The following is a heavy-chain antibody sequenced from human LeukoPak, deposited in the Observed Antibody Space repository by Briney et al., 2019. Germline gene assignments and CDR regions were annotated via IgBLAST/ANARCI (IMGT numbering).Heavy chain of an antibody. D-gene: IGHD6-19*01. J-gene: IGHJ4*02. V-gene: IGHV3-30*03. Sequence: GGSLRLSCAASGFTFSSYGMHWVRQAPGKGLEWVAVISYDGSNKYYADSVKGRFTISRDNSKNTLYLQMNSLRAEDTAVYYCARDVAVAGGEFDYWGQGTLVTVSS. CDR2: ISYDGSNK. CDR1: GFTFSSYG. CDR3: ARDVAVAGGEFDY.